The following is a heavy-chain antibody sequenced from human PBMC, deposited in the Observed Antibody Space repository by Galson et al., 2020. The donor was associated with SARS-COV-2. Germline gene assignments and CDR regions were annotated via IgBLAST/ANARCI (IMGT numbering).Heavy chain of an antibody. CDR1: GFTFDDYA. CDR2: ISWNRGRI. V-gene: IGHV3-9*01. D-gene: IGHD3-10*01. J-gene: IGHJ3*02. Sequence: QAGGSLRLSCAASGFTFDDYAMHWVRQAPGKGLEWVSGISWNRGRIGYADSVKGRFTISRDNAKNSLYMQMNSLRAEDTALYYCAKDIIASGTYAFDIWGQGTMVTVSS. CDR3: AKDIIASGTYAFDI.